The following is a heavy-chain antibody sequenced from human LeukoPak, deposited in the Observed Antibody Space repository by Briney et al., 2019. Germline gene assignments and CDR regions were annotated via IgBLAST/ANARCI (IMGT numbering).Heavy chain of an antibody. D-gene: IGHD1-14*01. CDR2: IKQDGSET. J-gene: IGHJ6*02. CDR1: GFTFSTYW. CDR3: ARDKRIRGMDV. V-gene: IGHV3-7*01. Sequence: GGSLRLSCVASGFTFSTYWMSWVRQAPGKGLEWVANIKQDGSETHYVDSVRGRFTISRDNAKNSLYLHMNSLRSEDTAVYYCARDKRIRGMDVWGQGTTVTVSS.